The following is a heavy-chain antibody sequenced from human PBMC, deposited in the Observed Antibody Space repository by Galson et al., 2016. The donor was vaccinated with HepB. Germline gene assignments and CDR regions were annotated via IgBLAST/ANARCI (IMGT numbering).Heavy chain of an antibody. Sequence: SLRLSCAASGFTFSSHWMSWVRQAPGKGLEWVANIKQDGSEKYYVDSVKGRFSISRGNGKDSLYLQMNSLRAEDTALYYCARFDYGDYNDAFDIWGQGTMATVSS. CDR2: IKQDGSEK. V-gene: IGHV3-7*01. J-gene: IGHJ3*02. D-gene: IGHD4-17*01. CDR1: GFTFSSHW. CDR3: ARFDYGDYNDAFDI.